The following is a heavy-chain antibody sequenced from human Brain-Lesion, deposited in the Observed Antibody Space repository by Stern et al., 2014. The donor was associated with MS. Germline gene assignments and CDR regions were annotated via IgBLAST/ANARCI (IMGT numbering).Heavy chain of an antibody. CDR1: GFTFTTYW. D-gene: IGHD4-17*01. Sequence: EDQLVESGGGLVQPGGSLRLSCAASGFTFTTYWMSWVRQAPGKGLEWVANIKHDGSEEYYVDSVKGRFTISRDDAKTSLYLQMDSLRAEDTAVYYCARNAYGDLSYWYFDLWGRGTLVTVSS. CDR3: ARNAYGDLSYWYFDL. CDR2: IKHDGSEE. V-gene: IGHV3-7*01. J-gene: IGHJ2*01.